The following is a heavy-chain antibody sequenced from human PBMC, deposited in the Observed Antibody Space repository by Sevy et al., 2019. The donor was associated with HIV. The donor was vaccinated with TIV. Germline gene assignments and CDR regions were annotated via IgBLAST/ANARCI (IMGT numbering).Heavy chain of an antibody. V-gene: IGHV4-30-4*01. CDR1: GGSISSGDYY. CDR3: ARGEEEMATITRGFYYYGMDV. Sequence: SETLSLTCTVSGGSISSGDYYWSWIRQCPGKGLEWIEYIYYSGSAYYNPSLKSRVTISVDTSKNQFSLKLSSVTAADTAVYYCARGEEEMATITRGFYYYGMDVWGQGTTVTVSS. J-gene: IGHJ6*02. D-gene: IGHD5-12*01. CDR2: IYYSGSA.